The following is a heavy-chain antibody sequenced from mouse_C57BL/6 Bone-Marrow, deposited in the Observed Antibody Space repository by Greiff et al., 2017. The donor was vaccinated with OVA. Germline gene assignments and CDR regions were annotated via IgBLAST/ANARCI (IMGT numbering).Heavy chain of an antibody. CDR2: INYDGSST. V-gene: IGHV5-16*01. J-gene: IGHJ4*01. D-gene: IGHD2-10*02. CDR3: AREGLGYAMDY. Sequence: EVHLVESEGGLVQPGSSMKLSCTASGFTFSDYYMAWVRQVPEKGLEWVANINYDGSSTYYLDSLKSRFIISRDNAKNILYLQMSSLKSEDTATYYCAREGLGYAMDYWGQGTSVTVSS. CDR1: GFTFSDYY.